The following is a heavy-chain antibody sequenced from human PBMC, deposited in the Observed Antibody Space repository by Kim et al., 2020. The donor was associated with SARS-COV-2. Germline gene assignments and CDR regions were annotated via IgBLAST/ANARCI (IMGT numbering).Heavy chain of an antibody. J-gene: IGHJ2*01. Sequence: GGSLKLSCEASGFTFRNYWMSWVRQAPVKGLEWVANIKQHGYVKYYVDSVKGRFTISRDDARNSLHLQMSSLRAEDTAIYYCARDLRRGADGHWYLDLWGRGTLVTVSS. CDR2: IKQHGYVK. V-gene: IGHV3-7*01. D-gene: IGHD6-13*01. CDR3: ARDLRRGADGHWYLDL. CDR1: GFTFRNYW.